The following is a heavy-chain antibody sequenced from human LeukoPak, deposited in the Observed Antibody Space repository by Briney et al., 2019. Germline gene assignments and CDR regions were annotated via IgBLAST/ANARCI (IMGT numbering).Heavy chain of an antibody. D-gene: IGHD3-16*02. Sequence: ASVKVSCKASGYTFTGDYIHWVRQAPGQGLEWMGWINPNSGGTKYVQKFQGRVTMTRDTSIRTAYMELNRLSSDDTAVFYCANLRLGQLSFDPWGQGTLVTVSS. CDR2: INPNSGGT. V-gene: IGHV1-2*02. CDR1: GYTFTGDY. J-gene: IGHJ5*02. CDR3: ANLRLGQLSFDP.